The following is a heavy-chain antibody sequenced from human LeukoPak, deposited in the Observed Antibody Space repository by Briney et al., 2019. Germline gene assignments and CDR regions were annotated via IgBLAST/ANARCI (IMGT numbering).Heavy chain of an antibody. J-gene: IGHJ4*02. D-gene: IGHD4-17*01. CDR1: GGSFSGYY. V-gene: IGHV4-34*01. CDR3: AREEYGDSNFDY. Sequence: SSETLSLTCAVYGGSFSGYYWSWIRQPPGKGLEWIGEINHSGSTNYNPSLKSRVTISVDTSKNQFSLKLSSVTAADTAVYYCAREEYGDSNFDYWGPGTLVTVSS. CDR2: INHSGST.